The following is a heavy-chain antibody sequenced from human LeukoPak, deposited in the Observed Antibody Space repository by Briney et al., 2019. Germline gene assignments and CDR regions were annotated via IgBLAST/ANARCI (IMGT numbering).Heavy chain of an antibody. CDR2: IGTAGDT. D-gene: IGHD6-13*01. CDR1: GFTFSSYD. V-gene: IGHV3-13*01. CDR3: ARGDRSWYRGSQYFQH. Sequence: PGGSLRLSCAASGFTFSSYDMHWVRQATGKGLEWVSAIGTAGDTYYPGSVKGRFTISRDNSKNTLYLQMNSLRAEDTAVYYCARGDRSWYRGSQYFQHWGQGTLVTVSS. J-gene: IGHJ1*01.